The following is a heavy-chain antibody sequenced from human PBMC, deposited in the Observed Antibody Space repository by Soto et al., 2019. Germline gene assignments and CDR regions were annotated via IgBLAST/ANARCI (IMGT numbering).Heavy chain of an antibody. D-gene: IGHD6-19*01. Sequence: GGSLRLSCAASGFTFSSYGMHWVRQAPGKGLEWVAVIWYDGSNKYYADSVKGRFTISRDNSKNTLYLQMNSLRAEDTAVYYCARTRIARSSGWYGDYWGQGTLVTVSS. CDR1: GFTFSSYG. V-gene: IGHV3-33*01. CDR2: IWYDGSNK. J-gene: IGHJ4*02. CDR3: ARTRIARSSGWYGDY.